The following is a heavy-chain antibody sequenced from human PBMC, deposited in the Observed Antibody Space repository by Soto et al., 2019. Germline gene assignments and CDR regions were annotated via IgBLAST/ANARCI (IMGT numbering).Heavy chain of an antibody. CDR3: ARATYYYDSSGYYFRV. J-gene: IGHJ4*02. CDR2: IIPIFGTA. Sequence: SVKVSCKASGGTFSSYAISWVRQAPGQGLEWMGGIIPIFGTANYTQKFQGRVTITADESTSTAYMELSSLRSEDTAVYYCARATYYYDSSGYYFRVWGQGTLVTVPQ. V-gene: IGHV1-69*13. CDR1: GGTFSSYA. D-gene: IGHD3-22*01.